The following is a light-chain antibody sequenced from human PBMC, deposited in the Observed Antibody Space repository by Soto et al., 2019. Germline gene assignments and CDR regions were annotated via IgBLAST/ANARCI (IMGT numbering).Light chain of an antibody. CDR3: QQYGSSSWT. J-gene: IGKJ1*01. CDR2: GAS. V-gene: IGKV3-20*01. CDR1: QSVSSNY. Sequence: IVLTQSPGTLSLSPGERGALSCRASQSVSSNYVAWYQQKPGQAPRLLISGASNRATGTPDRFRGSGSGTDFTLTITRLEPEDFAVYYCQQYGSSSWTFGQGTKVDIK.